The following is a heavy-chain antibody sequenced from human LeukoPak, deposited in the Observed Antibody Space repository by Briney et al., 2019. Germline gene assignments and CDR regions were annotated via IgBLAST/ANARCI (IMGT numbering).Heavy chain of an antibody. CDR1: GFTFSSFG. V-gene: IGHV3-23*01. CDR3: AKDRGYCSGGSCYFNWFDP. J-gene: IGHJ5*02. Sequence: GGSLRLSCAASGFTFSSFGMSWVRQAPGKGLEWVSGISGSGSTTYYADSVKGRFTISRDNSKNTLYLQMNSLRAEDTAVYYCAKDRGYCSGGSCYFNWFDPWGQGTLVTVSP. CDR2: ISGSGSTT. D-gene: IGHD2-15*01.